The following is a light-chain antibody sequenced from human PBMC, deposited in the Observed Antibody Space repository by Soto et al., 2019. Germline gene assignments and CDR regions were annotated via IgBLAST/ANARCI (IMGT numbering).Light chain of an antibody. CDR3: SSYTITSTRVV. V-gene: IGLV2-14*01. CDR1: SSDVGGYNY. J-gene: IGLJ2*01. Sequence: QSALTQPASVSGSPGQSITISCTGTSSDVGGYNYVSWYQQHPGKAPKLMIYEVNNRPSGVSNRFSGSKSGNTASLTISGLQAEDEADYYCSSYTITSTRVVFGGGTRSPS. CDR2: EVN.